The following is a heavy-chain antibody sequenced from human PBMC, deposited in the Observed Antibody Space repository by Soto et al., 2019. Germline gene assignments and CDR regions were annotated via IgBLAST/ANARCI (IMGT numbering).Heavy chain of an antibody. V-gene: IGHV3-33*01. CDR3: AREEEGANFDY. D-gene: IGHD1-26*01. J-gene: IGHJ4*02. Sequence: QVQLVESGGGVVQPGRSLRLSCAASGFTFSSYGMHWVRQAPGKGLEWVAVIWYDGSNKYYADSVKGRFTISRDNSKNTLYLQMNSLRAEDTAVYYCAREEEGANFDYWGQGTLVTVSS. CDR1: GFTFSSYG. CDR2: IWYDGSNK.